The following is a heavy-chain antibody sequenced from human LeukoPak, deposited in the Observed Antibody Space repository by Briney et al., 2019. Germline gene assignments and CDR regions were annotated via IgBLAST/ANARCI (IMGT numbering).Heavy chain of an antibody. CDR1: GYTFTGYH. CDR3: AREQGSLTRSWYTGY. Sequence: ASVKVSCKASGYTFTGYHIHWVRQAPGQGLERMGRINPYSGDTNFAQKFQGRVTMTRDTSITTAYMDLSSLTPDDTAVYISAREQGSLTRSWYTGYCGEGTQVTVSS. CDR2: INPYSGDT. V-gene: IGHV1-2*06. D-gene: IGHD6-13*01. J-gene: IGHJ4*02.